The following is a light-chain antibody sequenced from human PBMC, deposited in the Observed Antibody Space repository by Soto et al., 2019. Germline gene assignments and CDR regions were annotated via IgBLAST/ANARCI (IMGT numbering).Light chain of an antibody. J-gene: IGLJ2*01. CDR2: DVT. V-gene: IGLV2-14*03. Sequence: QSALTQPASVSGSPGQSITISCTGTSSDVGGYNYVSWYQQHPGEAPKLMIYDVTNRPSGVSNRFSGSKSGNTASLTISGLQAEDEADYYCSSSTSSTTRVVFGGGTKLTFL. CDR3: SSSTSSTTRVV. CDR1: SSDVGGYNY.